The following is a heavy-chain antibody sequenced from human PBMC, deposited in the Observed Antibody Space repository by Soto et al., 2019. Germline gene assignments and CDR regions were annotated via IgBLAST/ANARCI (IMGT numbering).Heavy chain of an antibody. Sequence: QITLKESGPTLVKPTQTLTLTCTFSGVSLSTSGVGVGWIRQPPGKALEWLALIYWNDDKRYSPYLKSRLTITKDNSKNQVGLTMTNMDPLDTATYCCAHSSFLEWLFYYWGQGTLVTVSS. CDR3: AHSSFLEWLFYY. CDR1: GVSLSTSGVG. D-gene: IGHD3-3*01. J-gene: IGHJ4*02. V-gene: IGHV2-5*01. CDR2: IYWNDDK.